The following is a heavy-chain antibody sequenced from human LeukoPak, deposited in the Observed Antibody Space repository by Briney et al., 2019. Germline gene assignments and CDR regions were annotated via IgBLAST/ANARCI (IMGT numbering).Heavy chain of an antibody. D-gene: IGHD3-22*01. CDR2: IRYDGSNK. CDR3: AKEENYYDSSGYYYS. V-gene: IGHV3-30*02. J-gene: IGHJ4*02. CDR1: GFTFSSYG. Sequence: GGSLRLSCAASGFTFSSYGMHWVRQAPGKGLEWVAFIRYDGSNKYYADSVKGRFTISRDNSKNTLYLQMNSLRAEDTAVYYCAKEENYYDSSGYYYSWGQGTLVTVSS.